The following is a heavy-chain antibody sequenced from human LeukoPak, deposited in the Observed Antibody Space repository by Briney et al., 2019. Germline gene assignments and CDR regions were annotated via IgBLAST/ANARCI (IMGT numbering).Heavy chain of an antibody. V-gene: IGHV3-7*01. D-gene: IGHD3-10*01. CDR2: INQDGHAQ. CDR1: GFTPSSYW. Sequence: PGGSLRLSCAASGFTPSSYWMTWVRQAPGKGLEWVANINQDGHAQYYVQSVRGRFTISRDNAKSSLYLQVNSLSVEDTGVYYCARNSYGSGSHDHWGQGTLVTVSS. J-gene: IGHJ5*02. CDR3: ARNSYGSGSHDH.